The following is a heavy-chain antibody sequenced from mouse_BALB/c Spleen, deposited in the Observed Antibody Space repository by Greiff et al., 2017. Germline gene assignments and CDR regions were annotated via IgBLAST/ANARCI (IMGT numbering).Heavy chain of an antibody. J-gene: IGHJ2*01. CDR1: GYSITSGYY. CDR2: ISYDGSN. D-gene: IGHD5-1*01. V-gene: IGHV3-6*02. Sequence: EVKLVESGPGLVKPSQSLSLTCSVTGYSITSGYYWNWIRQFPGNKLEWMGYISYDGSNNYNPSLKNRISITRDTSKNQFFLKLNSVTTEDTATYYCARARYLFDYWGQGTTLTVSS. CDR3: ARARYLFDY.